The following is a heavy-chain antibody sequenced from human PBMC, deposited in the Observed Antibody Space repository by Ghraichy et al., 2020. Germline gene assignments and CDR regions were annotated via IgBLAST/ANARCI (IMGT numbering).Heavy chain of an antibody. CDR2: FYDSGST. Sequence: SETLSLTCTVSGGSVSSGRFHWSWIRQPPGKELEWIGYFYDSGSTKYNPSLQSRVTISLDTSKSQFSLKLSLVTAADTAVYYCARGTYYSAPGGQYFSFDYWGQGALVTVSS. V-gene: IGHV4-61*01. CDR1: GGSVSSGRFH. D-gene: IGHD3-10*01. CDR3: ARGTYYSAPGGQYFSFDY. J-gene: IGHJ4*02.